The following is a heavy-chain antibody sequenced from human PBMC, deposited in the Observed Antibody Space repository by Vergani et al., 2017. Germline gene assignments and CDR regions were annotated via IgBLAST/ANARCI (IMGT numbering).Heavy chain of an antibody. Sequence: QVQLVQSGAEVKKPGASVKVSCKASGYTFTGYYMHWVRQAPGQGLEWMGWINPNSGGTNYAQKFQGRVTMTRDKSISTAYMELSRLRSDDTAVYYCARGGSGWSAYYYYYYLDVWGKGTTVTVSS. CDR2: INPNSGGT. CDR1: GYTFTGYY. CDR3: ARGGSGWSAYYYYYYLDV. D-gene: IGHD6-19*01. V-gene: IGHV1-2*02. J-gene: IGHJ6*03.